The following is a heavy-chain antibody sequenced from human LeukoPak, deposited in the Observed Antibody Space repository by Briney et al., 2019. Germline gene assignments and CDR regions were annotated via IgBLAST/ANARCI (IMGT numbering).Heavy chain of an antibody. J-gene: IGHJ4*02. V-gene: IGHV1-2*02. CDR1: GYTFTGYY. CDR2: INPNSGGT. CDR3: ARDLSPVAGTYYFDY. Sequence: ASVKVSCKASGYTFTGYYMHWVRQAPGQGLEWMGWINPNSGGTNYAQKFQCRVTMTRDTSISTAYMELSRLRSDDTAVYYCARDLSPVAGTYYFDYWGQGTLVTVSS. D-gene: IGHD6-19*01.